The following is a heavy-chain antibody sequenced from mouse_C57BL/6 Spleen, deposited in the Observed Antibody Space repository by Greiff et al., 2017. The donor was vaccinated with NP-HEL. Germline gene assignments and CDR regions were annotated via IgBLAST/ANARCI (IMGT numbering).Heavy chain of an antibody. CDR3: ARRDGYYPYFDY. V-gene: IGHV5-17*01. CDR1: GFTFSDYG. CDR2: ISSGSSTI. J-gene: IGHJ2*01. D-gene: IGHD2-3*01. Sequence: EVQVVESGGGLVKPGGSLKLSCAASGFTFSDYGMHWVRQAPEKGLEWVAYISSGSSTIYYADTVTGRFTISRDNAKNTLFLQMTSLRSEDTGGYYCARRDGYYPYFDYWGQGTTLTVSS.